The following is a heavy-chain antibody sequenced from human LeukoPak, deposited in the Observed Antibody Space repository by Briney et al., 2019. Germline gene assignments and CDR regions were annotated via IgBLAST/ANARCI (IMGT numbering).Heavy chain of an antibody. Sequence: GGSLRLSCAVSGFTFSNYAMSWVRQAPGKGLEWVSLISGSGSDTYYGDSVKGRFTISRDNSRNTLYLQMNSLRVDDTAVYYCARGAATGTTSDEGEINWFDPWGQGTLVTVSS. D-gene: IGHD1-1*01. CDR2: ISGSGSDT. CDR3: ARGAATGTTSDEGEINWFDP. CDR1: GFTFSNYA. V-gene: IGHV3-23*01. J-gene: IGHJ5*02.